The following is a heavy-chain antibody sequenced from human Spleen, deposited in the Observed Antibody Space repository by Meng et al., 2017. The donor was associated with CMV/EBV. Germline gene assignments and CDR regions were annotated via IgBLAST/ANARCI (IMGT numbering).Heavy chain of an antibody. CDR3: AKERAYSSGWYRGDYLDY. CDR2: ISGSGGST. J-gene: IGHJ4*02. V-gene: IGHV3-23*01. Sequence: GGSLRLSCAASGFTFSSYAMSWVRQAPGKGLEWVSAISGSGGSTYYADSVKGRFTISRDNSKNTLYLQMNSLRAEDTAVYYCAKERAYSSGWYRGDYLDYWGQGTLVTVSS. D-gene: IGHD6-19*01. CDR1: GFTFSSYA.